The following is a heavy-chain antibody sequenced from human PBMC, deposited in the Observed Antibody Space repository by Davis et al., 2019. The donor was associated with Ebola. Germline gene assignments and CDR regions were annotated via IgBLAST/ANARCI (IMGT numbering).Heavy chain of an antibody. V-gene: IGHV3-33*08. CDR1: GFTFSSYW. CDR2: IWYDGSNK. Sequence: GESLKISCAASGFTFSSYWMSWVRQAPGKGLEWVAVIWYDGSNKYYADSVKGRFTISRDNSKNTLYLQMNSLRAEDTAVYYCAKAMTMWLGMDVWGQGTTVTVSS. D-gene: IGHD5-12*01. J-gene: IGHJ6*02. CDR3: AKAMTMWLGMDV.